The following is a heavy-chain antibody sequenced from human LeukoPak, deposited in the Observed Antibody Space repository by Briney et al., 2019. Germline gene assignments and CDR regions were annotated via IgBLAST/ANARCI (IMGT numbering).Heavy chain of an antibody. Sequence: SETLSLSCTVSGASISSYYWSWIRQPPGKGLEWIGYIHYSGSINYNPSLKSRVTMSVDTSKNHYSLRLSSVTAADTAIYYCAGRATSGPPYYLDYGGQGILVTVSS. J-gene: IGHJ4*02. CDR1: GASISSYY. D-gene: IGHD1-26*01. CDR3: AGRATSGPPYYLDY. CDR2: IHYSGSI. V-gene: IGHV4-59*08.